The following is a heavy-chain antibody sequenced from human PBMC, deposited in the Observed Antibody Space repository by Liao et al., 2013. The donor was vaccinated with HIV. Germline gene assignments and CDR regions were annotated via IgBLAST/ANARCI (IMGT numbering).Heavy chain of an antibody. J-gene: IGHJ6*03. CDR2: IYTSGST. D-gene: IGHD1-1*01. Sequence: QVQLQESGPGLVKPSQTLSLTCSVSGGSLSSGNYYWSWIRQPAGKGLEWIGRIYTSGSTNYNPSLKSRLTISLDTSKNQFSLKLSSVTVADTAVYYCARADHWNHYYYYIDVWGKGTTVTVSS. V-gene: IGHV4-61*02. CDR1: GGSLSSGNYY. CDR3: ARADHWNHYYYYIDV.